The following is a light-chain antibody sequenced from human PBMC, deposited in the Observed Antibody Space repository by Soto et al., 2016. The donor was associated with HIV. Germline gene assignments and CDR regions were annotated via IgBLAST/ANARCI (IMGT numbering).Light chain of an antibody. V-gene: IGLV3-1*01. CDR1: NLGDKY. CDR3: QAWDTNTYVV. CDR2: QDS. J-gene: IGLJ2*01. Sequence: SFELSQPPSLSVSPGQTATITCSGDNLGDKYVCWYQQKPDQSPVLVIHQDSERPSGIPERFSGSNSGNTATLTISGTQAMDEGDYYCQAWDTNTYVVFGGGTKLTVL.